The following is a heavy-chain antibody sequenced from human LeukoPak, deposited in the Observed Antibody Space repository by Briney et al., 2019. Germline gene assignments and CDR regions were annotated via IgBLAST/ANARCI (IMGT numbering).Heavy chain of an antibody. CDR3: ARGEYSSSWYFDY. Sequence: ASVKVSCKASGYTFSDYFIHWVRQAPGQGLEWMGWINPNSGGTNYAQKFQGRVTMTRDTSISTAYMELSRLRSDDTAVYYCARGEYSSSWYFDYWGQGTLVTVSS. CDR1: GYTFSDYF. CDR2: INPNSGGT. D-gene: IGHD6-13*01. J-gene: IGHJ4*02. V-gene: IGHV1-2*02.